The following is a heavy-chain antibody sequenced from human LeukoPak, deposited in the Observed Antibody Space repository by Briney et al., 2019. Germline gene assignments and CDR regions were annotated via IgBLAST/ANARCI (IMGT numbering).Heavy chain of an antibody. V-gene: IGHV4-59*01. J-gene: IGHJ5*02. CDR3: AREYNSSLIDP. D-gene: IGHD6-13*01. CDR1: GGSISSYY. Sequence: SGTLSLTCTVSGGSISSYYWSWIRQPPGKRLEWIGYIYYSGSTKYNPSLKSRVTISIDTSKNQFSLKLRSVTAADTAVYYCAREYNSSLIDPWGQGTLVTVSS. CDR2: IYYSGST.